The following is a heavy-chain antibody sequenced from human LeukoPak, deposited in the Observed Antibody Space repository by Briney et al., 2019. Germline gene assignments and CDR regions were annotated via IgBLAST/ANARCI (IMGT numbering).Heavy chain of an antibody. CDR1: GGSISSGSYY. Sequence: SQTLSLTCTVSGGSISSGSYYWRWIRQPAGKGLEWIGRIYTSGSTNYNPSLKSRVTISGDTSKNQFSLKLNSVTAADTAVYYCARERLYGGNSRFDYWGQGTLVTVSS. CDR3: ARERLYGGNSRFDY. J-gene: IGHJ4*02. CDR2: IYTSGST. D-gene: IGHD4-23*01. V-gene: IGHV4-61*02.